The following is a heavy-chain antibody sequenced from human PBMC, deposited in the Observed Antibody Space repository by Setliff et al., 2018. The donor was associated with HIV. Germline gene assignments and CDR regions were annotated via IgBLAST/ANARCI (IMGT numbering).Heavy chain of an antibody. Sequence: SETLSLTCTVSGGSISTSGTYWSWIRQHPERGLEWIGYIHFSGGTYYNPSLPSLESRVTISVDTSKNQFSLMLKSVTAADTAVYFCARDLSGYTFDYWGHGTLVTVPQ. CDR1: GGSISTSGTY. V-gene: IGHV4-31*03. CDR3: ARDLSGYTFDY. D-gene: IGHD3-22*01. J-gene: IGHJ4*03. CDR2: IHFSGGT.